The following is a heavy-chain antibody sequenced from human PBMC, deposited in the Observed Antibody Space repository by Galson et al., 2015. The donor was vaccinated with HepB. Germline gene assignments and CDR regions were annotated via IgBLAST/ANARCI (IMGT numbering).Heavy chain of an antibody. CDR2: INPNIGDT. CDR3: AKGGKYRPPDH. J-gene: IGHJ4*02. D-gene: IGHD2/OR15-2a*01. Sequence: SVKVSCKASGYTFTDYFLHWVRRAPGQGLEWMGRINPNIGDTNYAQKFQGRVTMTRDTSISTAYMILSRLTSDDTAVFYCAKGGKYRPPDHWGQGTLVTVSS. CDR1: GYTFTDYF. V-gene: IGHV1-2*06.